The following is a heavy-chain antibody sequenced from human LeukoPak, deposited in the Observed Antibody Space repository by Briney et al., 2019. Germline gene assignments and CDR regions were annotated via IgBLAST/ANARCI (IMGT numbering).Heavy chain of an antibody. V-gene: IGHV3-30*18. CDR3: AKNAGSGSYYTYYFDY. Sequence: GGSLRLSCAASGFTLSSYGMHWVRQAPGKGLEWVAVISYDGSNKYYADSVKGRFTISRDNSKNTLYLQMNSLRAEDTAVYYCAKNAGSGSYYTYYFDYWGQGTLVTVSS. CDR1: GFTLSSYG. CDR2: ISYDGSNK. D-gene: IGHD3-10*01. J-gene: IGHJ4*02.